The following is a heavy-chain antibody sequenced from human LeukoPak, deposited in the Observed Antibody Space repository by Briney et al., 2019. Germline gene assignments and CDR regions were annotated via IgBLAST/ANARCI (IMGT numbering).Heavy chain of an antibody. D-gene: IGHD3-3*01. V-gene: IGHV4-59*01. CDR1: AGSISSYY. J-gene: IGHJ3*02. CDR2: IYHSGST. CDR3: ARAGVGSIAFDI. Sequence: SETLSLTCTVSAGSISSYYWSWIRQPPGRGLEWIGYIYHSGSTNYNASLKSRVTISVDTSKNHFSLKLSSVTAADTAVYYCARAGVGSIAFDIWGQGTMVTVSS.